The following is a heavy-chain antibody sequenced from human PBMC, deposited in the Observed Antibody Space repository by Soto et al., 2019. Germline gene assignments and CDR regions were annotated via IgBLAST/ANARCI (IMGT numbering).Heavy chain of an antibody. CDR3: ARTKCSGGSCYSWSLDY. D-gene: IGHD2-15*01. Sequence: SETLSLTCTVSGGSITTGGYYWSWIRQLPGKGLEWIGHRYYSERTYYNPSLRSRVSISLDTSKNQFSLKLSFVTAADTAMYYCARTKCSGGSCYSWSLDYWGQGTPVTVSS. CDR2: RYYSERT. CDR1: GGSITTGGYY. V-gene: IGHV4-31*03. J-gene: IGHJ4*02.